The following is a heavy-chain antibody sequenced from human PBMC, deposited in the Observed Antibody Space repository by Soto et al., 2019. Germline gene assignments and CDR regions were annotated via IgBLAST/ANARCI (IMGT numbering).Heavy chain of an antibody. V-gene: IGHV1-8*01. Sequence: ASVTVSCKASGYTFTTYDINWVRQATGQGLEWMGWMNPKNGETGYAQKFQGRVIMTRDTSISTAYMELSSLRSEDTALYYCARVSRRANDPAHDCANWGQGAMGTVSA. J-gene: IGHJ4*02. D-gene: IGHD1-1*01. CDR3: ARVSRRANDPAHDCAN. CDR2: MNPKNGET. CDR1: GYTFTTYD.